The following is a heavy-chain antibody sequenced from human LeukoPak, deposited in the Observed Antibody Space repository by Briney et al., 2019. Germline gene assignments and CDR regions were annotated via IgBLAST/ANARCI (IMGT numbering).Heavy chain of an antibody. Sequence: PGGSLRLSCAASGFTFSSYWMHWVRQAPGKGLVWVSRINSDGSSTSYADSVKGRFTISRDNAKNTLYLQMNSLRAEDTAVYYCAREGIWDGYRKHFDYWGQGTLVTVSS. CDR2: INSDGSST. V-gene: IGHV3-74*01. CDR3: AREGIWDGYRKHFDY. J-gene: IGHJ4*02. D-gene: IGHD5-24*01. CDR1: GFTFSSYW.